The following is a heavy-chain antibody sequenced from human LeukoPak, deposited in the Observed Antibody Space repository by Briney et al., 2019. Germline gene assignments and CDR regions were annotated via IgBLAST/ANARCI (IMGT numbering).Heavy chain of an antibody. V-gene: IGHV6-1*01. CDR3: AREGYSIDY. Sequence: SQTLSLTCAISGDSVSSNSAAWIWIRQSPSRGLEWLGRTYYRSNWYNDYALSVKSRITINPDTSKNQLPLQLNSVTPEDTAVYYCAREGYSIDYWGQGTLVTVSS. CDR2: TYYRSNWYN. CDR1: GDSVSSNSAA. D-gene: IGHD6-13*01. J-gene: IGHJ4*02.